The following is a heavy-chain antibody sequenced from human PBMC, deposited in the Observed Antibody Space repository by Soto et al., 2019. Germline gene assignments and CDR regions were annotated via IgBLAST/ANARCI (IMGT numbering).Heavy chain of an antibody. D-gene: IGHD6-19*01. J-gene: IGHJ4*02. Sequence: EVQLLESGGGSVQPGGSLRLSCAASGFTFSSYAMSWVRQAPGKGLEWVSAISGSGGSTNYAASVEGRITISSDNSKNTLYLQMSSLTAEDTAVYYCAKAGGIAVPGTHLDFWGQGTLVTVSS. CDR2: ISGSGGST. CDR3: AKAGGIAVPGTHLDF. V-gene: IGHV3-23*01. CDR1: GFTFSSYA.